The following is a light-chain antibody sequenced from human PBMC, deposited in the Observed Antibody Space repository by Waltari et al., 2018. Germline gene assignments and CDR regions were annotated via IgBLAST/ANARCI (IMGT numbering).Light chain of an antibody. J-gene: IGKJ1*01. Sequence: EIVMTQSPATLSVSTGERATLSCRASQSVSSNLAWYQPKPGQAPRLLISGASTRATGIPSRFSGSGSGTEFTLTISSLQSEDFAVYYCQQYNNWPLWTFGQGTKVEIK. V-gene: IGKV3-15*01. CDR2: GAS. CDR3: QQYNNWPLWT. CDR1: QSVSSN.